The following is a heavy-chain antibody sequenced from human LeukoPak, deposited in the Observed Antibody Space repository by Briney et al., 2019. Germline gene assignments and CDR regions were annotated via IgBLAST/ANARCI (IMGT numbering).Heavy chain of an antibody. V-gene: IGHV3-7*01. J-gene: IGHJ4*01. CDR1: GFTFTDYW. D-gene: IGHD6-13*01. Sequence: GGSLRLSCEVSGFTFTDYWMNWVRQAPGKGPEWVASIRQDGSEKTYVDSVKGRFTISRDNTKNSLSLQLNGLRAEDTAVYYCARDGTAADLYFDLWGQGTLVTVSS. CDR3: ARDGTAADLYFDL. CDR2: IRQDGSEK.